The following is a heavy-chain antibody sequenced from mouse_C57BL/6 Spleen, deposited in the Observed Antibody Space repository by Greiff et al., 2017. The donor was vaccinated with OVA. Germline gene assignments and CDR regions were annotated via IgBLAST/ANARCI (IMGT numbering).Heavy chain of an antibody. Sequence: QVQLQQSGAALVRPGTSVKMSCKASGYTFTNYWIGWAKQRPGHGLEWIGDIYPGGGYTNYNEKFKGKATLTADKSSSTAYMQFSSLTSEDSAIYYCARRIYYGYDGGYAMDYWGQGTSVTVSS. CDR1: GYTFTNYW. V-gene: IGHV1-63*01. J-gene: IGHJ4*01. CDR3: ARRIYYGYDGGYAMDY. CDR2: IYPGGGYT. D-gene: IGHD2-2*01.